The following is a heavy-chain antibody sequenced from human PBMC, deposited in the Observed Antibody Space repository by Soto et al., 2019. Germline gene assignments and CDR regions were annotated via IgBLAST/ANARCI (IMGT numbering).Heavy chain of an antibody. D-gene: IGHD1-1*01. CDR3: VRNSWNAPPAFDL. CDR1: GDNVSTNSAG. V-gene: IGHV6-1*01. CDR2: TYYRSKWYH. J-gene: IGHJ4*02. Sequence: SQTLSLTCGISGDNVSTNSAGWNWIRQSPSRGLEWLGRTYYRSKWYHDYAVSVKGRITVHPDTSKNQFSLQLNSVTPEDTGVYCCVRNSWNAPPAFDLWGKGDQVTVSS.